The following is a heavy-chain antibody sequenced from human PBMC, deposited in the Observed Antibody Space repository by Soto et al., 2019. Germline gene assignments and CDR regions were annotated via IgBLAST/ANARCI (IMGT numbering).Heavy chain of an antibody. D-gene: IGHD3-16*01. J-gene: IGHJ4*02. CDR3: ARDGGAY. CDR1: GFTFSSYA. Sequence: QVQLVESGGGVVQPGRSLRLSCAASGFTFSSYAMHWVRRAPGKGLEWMAVMSQDGTNKYYADSVKGRFTISRDNSKNTLYLQMNSLRPEDTALYYCARDGGAYWGQGTLVIVSS. V-gene: IGHV3-30*04. CDR2: MSQDGTNK.